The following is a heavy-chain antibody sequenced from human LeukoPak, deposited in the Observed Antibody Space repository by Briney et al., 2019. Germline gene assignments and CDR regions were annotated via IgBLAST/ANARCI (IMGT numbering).Heavy chain of an antibody. D-gene: IGHD2-2*02. Sequence: SGGSLTLSCSASGFTFTSYAMHWVRQPPRKGLESLSAISSNGGSTYYADSVKGRFSISRDNSKTTLYLQISSLRAEDTAMYHWVKDVVVVPAAIIYDAFDIWGQGTMVTVSS. CDR2: ISSNGGST. CDR1: GFTFTSYA. J-gene: IGHJ3*02. CDR3: VKDVVVVPAAIIYDAFDI. V-gene: IGHV3-64D*06.